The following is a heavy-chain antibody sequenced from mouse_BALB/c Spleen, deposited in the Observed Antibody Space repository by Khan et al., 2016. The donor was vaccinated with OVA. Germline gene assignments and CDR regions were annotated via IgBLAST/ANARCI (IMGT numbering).Heavy chain of an antibody. CDR2: ISYSGST. CDR3: ARWFTY. Sequence: EVQLQESGPGLVKPSQSLSLTCTVTGYSINSDYAWNWIRQFPGDKLEWMGYISYSGSTTYNPSLKSRISITRDTSKNQCFLQLNSVTTEDTATYYCARWFTYWGQGTLVTVSA. V-gene: IGHV3-2*02. CDR1: GYSINSDYA. J-gene: IGHJ3*01.